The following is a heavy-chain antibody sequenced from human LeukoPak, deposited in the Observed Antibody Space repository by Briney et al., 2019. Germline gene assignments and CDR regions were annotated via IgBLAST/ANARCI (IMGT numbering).Heavy chain of an antibody. CDR1: GFTFSSYG. CDR2: ISGSGGST. V-gene: IGHV3-23*01. J-gene: IGHJ4*02. D-gene: IGHD5-18*01. CDR3: AKEGGYSYGYWDY. Sequence: GGSLRLSCAASGFTFSSYGMHWVRQAPGKGLEWVSAISGSGGSTYYADSVKGRFTISRDNSKNTLYLQMNSLRAEDTAVYYCAKEGGYSYGYWDYWGQGTLVTVSS.